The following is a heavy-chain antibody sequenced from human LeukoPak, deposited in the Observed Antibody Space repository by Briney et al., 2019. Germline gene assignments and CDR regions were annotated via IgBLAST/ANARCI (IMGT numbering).Heavy chain of an antibody. V-gene: IGHV4-31*03. CDR1: GDSISTSAYY. Sequence: PSETLSLTCTVSGDSISTSAYYWSWIRQRPGTGLEWIAYIHYIGNAYSNPSLESRDTMSVDTSSNQFSLNVASVTAADTAVYYCARVRDDYFFDCWGQGILVTVSS. D-gene: IGHD3-3*01. CDR3: ARVRDDYFFDC. CDR2: IHYIGNA. J-gene: IGHJ4*02.